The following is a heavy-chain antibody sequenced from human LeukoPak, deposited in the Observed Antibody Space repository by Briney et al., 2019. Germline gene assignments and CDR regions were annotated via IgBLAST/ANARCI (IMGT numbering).Heavy chain of an antibody. CDR3: ARLGDGHNLDY. D-gene: IGHD5-24*01. CDR1: GGTFSSYA. Sequence: ASVKVSCKASGGTFSSYAISWVRQAPGQGLEWMGRIIPIFGTANYVQKFQGRVTITTDESTSTAYMELSSLRSEDTAVYYCARLGDGHNLDYWGQGTLVTVSS. J-gene: IGHJ4*02. V-gene: IGHV1-69*05. CDR2: IIPIFGTA.